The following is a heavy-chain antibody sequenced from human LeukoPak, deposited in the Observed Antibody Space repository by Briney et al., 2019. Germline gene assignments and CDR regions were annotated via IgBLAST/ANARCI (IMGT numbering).Heavy chain of an antibody. V-gene: IGHV3-30*02. D-gene: IGHD3-10*01. Sequence: GGSLRLSCAASGFTFSNYGMHWVRQAPGKGLEWVAFIRYDESSKYYADSVKGRFTISRDNSKNTLYLQMNSLRAEDTAVYYCAKGTPSMVRGVPCFDYWGQGTLVTVSS. CDR3: AKGTPSMVRGVPCFDY. CDR2: IRYDESSK. J-gene: IGHJ4*02. CDR1: GFTFSNYG.